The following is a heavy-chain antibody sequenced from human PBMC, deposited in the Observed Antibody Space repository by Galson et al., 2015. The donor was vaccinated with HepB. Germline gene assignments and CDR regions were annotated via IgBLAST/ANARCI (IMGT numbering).Heavy chain of an antibody. Sequence: SVKVSCKASGGTFSSYAISWVRQAPGQGLEWMGGIIPIFGTANYAQKFQGRVTITADESTSTAYMELSSLRSEDTAVYYCARDGGPLYCSGGSCQSYGMDVWGQGTTVTVSS. CDR1: GGTFSSYA. CDR2: IIPIFGTA. D-gene: IGHD2-15*01. J-gene: IGHJ6*02. CDR3: ARDGGPLYCSGGSCQSYGMDV. V-gene: IGHV1-69*13.